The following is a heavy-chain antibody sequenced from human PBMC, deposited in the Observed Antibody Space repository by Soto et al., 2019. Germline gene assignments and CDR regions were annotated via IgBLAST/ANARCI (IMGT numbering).Heavy chain of an antibody. D-gene: IGHD1-7*01. Sequence: TSQTLSLTFAVYGGSFSGYYWSWIRQPPGKGLEWIGEINHSGSTNYNPSLKSRVTISVDTSKNQFSLKLSSVTAADTAVYYCARASNWNYGHYYFDYWGQGTLVTVSS. CDR1: GGSFSGYY. J-gene: IGHJ4*02. CDR2: INHSGST. V-gene: IGHV4-34*01. CDR3: ARASNWNYGHYYFDY.